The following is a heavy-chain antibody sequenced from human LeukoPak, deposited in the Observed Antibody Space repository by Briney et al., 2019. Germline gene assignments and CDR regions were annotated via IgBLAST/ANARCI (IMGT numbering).Heavy chain of an antibody. Sequence: SETLSLTCAVYGGSFSGYYWSWIRQPPGKGLEWIGEINHSGSTNYNPSLKSRVTISVDTSKNQFSLKLSSVTAADTAVYYCARLRFLEWLFKPHGWFDPWGQGTLVTVSS. J-gene: IGHJ5*02. D-gene: IGHD3-3*01. CDR3: ARLRFLEWLFKPHGWFDP. CDR1: GGSFSGYY. V-gene: IGHV4-34*01. CDR2: INHSGST.